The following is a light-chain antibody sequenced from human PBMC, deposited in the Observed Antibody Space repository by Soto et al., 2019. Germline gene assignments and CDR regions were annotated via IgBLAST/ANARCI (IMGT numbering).Light chain of an antibody. J-gene: IGLJ2*01. CDR3: CTSKMSTTIVV. Sequence: QSALTQPASVSGSPGQSITISCTGTSSDVGAYDYVSWYQQHPGKAPKLMIYEVSNRPSGVSNRFSGSKSVNTASLTISGVRAADEEDYYCCTSKMSTTIVVFVEGTKVTVL. V-gene: IGLV2-14*01. CDR1: SSDVGAYDY. CDR2: EVS.